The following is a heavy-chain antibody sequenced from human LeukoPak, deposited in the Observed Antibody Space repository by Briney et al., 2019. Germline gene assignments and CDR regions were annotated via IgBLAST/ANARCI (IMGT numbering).Heavy chain of an antibody. V-gene: IGHV1-24*01. D-gene: IGHD3-10*01. J-gene: IGHJ4*02. CDR1: GYTLTELS. CDR2: FDPEDGET. CDR3: ATERLYYYGSGSYTFDY. Sequence: APVKVSCKVSGYTLTELSMHWVRQAPGKGLEWMGGFDPEDGETIYAQKFQGRVTMTEDTSTDTAYMELSSLRSEDTAVYYCATERLYYYGSGSYTFDYWGQGTLVTVSS.